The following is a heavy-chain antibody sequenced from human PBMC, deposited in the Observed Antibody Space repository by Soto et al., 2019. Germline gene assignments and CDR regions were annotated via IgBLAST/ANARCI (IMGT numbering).Heavy chain of an antibody. CDR3: ASGNHRWLLLWYFDI. D-gene: IGHD5-12*01. V-gene: IGHV1-69*12. CDR2: IIPIFGTV. J-gene: IGHJ2*01. Sequence: QVQLVQSGAAVKKPGSSVKVSCKASGGTFSNYPISWVRQAPGQGLEWMGGIIPIFGTVNYAQKFQGRVTITADESTSTGNMELSSLRSEDTAVYYCASGNHRWLLLWYFDIWGRGTLVTVSS. CDR1: GGTFSNYP.